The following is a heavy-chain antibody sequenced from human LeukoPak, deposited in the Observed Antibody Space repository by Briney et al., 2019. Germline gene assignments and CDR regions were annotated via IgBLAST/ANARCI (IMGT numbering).Heavy chain of an antibody. J-gene: IGHJ4*02. Sequence: ASVKVSCKASGYTFTGYYMNWVRQATGQGLEWMGWINPNSGGTNYAQKFRGRVTMTRDTSLSIAYMEVSRLSSDETAEYYCARWGYGSGGSCYATDRFYDYWGQGTLVTVSS. D-gene: IGHD2-15*01. CDR2: INPNSGGT. V-gene: IGHV1-2*02. CDR1: GYTFTGYY. CDR3: ARWGYGSGGSCYATDRFYDY.